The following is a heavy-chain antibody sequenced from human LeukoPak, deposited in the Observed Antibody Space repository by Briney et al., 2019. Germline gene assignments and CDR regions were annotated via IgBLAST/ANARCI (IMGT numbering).Heavy chain of an antibody. CDR1: GFTFKSYG. V-gene: IGHV3-30*03. CDR3: ARAYGDYESYAFDI. Sequence: PGRSLRLSCAASGFTFKSYGMHWVRQAPGKGLEWVAVISYDGSNKYYADSVKGRFTISRDNSKNTLYLQMNSLRAEDTAVYYCARAYGDYESYAFDIWGQGTMVTVSS. D-gene: IGHD4-17*01. CDR2: ISYDGSNK. J-gene: IGHJ3*02.